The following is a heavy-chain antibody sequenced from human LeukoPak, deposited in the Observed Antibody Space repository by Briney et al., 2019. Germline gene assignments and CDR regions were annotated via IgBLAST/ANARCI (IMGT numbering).Heavy chain of an antibody. CDR1: GFTFSSYA. J-gene: IGHJ2*01. D-gene: IGHD4-17*01. CDR3: AKDINYDYGDYVWYFDL. CDR2: ISGSGGST. V-gene: IGHV3-23*01. Sequence: PGGSLRLSCAASGFTFSSYAMSWVRQAPGKGLEWVSAISGSGGSTYYADSVKGRFTISRDNSKNTLYLQMNSLRAEDTAVYYCAKDINYDYGDYVWYFDLWGRGTLVTVSS.